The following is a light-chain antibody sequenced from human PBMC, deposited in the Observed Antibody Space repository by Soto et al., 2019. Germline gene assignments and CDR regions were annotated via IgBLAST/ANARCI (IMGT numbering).Light chain of an antibody. V-gene: IGLV2-8*01. CDR3: QSYDSNFLTMI. Sequence: QSALTQPPSASGSPGQSVTISCTGTKSDIGVYDFVSWYQHHPGKAPRLIIYEVVQRPSGVPDRFSGSKSGNTASLTVSGLQAADEADYYCQSYDSNFLTMIFGVGTKLTVL. CDR1: KSDIGVYDF. J-gene: IGLJ2*01. CDR2: EVV.